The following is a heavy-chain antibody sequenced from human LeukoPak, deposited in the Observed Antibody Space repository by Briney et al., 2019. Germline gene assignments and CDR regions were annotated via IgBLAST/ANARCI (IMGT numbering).Heavy chain of an antibody. V-gene: IGHV1-69*13. D-gene: IGHD5-18*01. CDR2: IIPIFSTA. CDR3: AVEGVWTTAMVIG. J-gene: IGHJ4*02. Sequence: ASVKVSCKASGGTFSSYAISWVRQAPGQGLEWMGGIIPIFSTANYAQKFQGRVTITADESTSTAYMELSSLRSEDTAVYYCAVEGVWTTAMVIGWGQGTLVTVSS. CDR1: GGTFSSYA.